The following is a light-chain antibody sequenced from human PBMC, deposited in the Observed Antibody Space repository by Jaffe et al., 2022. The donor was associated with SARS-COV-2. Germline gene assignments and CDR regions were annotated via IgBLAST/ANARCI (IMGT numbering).Light chain of an antibody. J-gene: IGKJ2*01. CDR3: QQYSSWPPYT. CDR2: GAS. Sequence: EIVMTQSPATLSVSPGERATLSCRASQSVSSNLAWYQQKPGQAPRLLIYGASTRATDIPARFSGSGSGTEFTLTISSLQSEDFAVYYCQQYSSWPPYTFGRGTKLEI. V-gene: IGKV3-15*01. CDR1: QSVSSN.